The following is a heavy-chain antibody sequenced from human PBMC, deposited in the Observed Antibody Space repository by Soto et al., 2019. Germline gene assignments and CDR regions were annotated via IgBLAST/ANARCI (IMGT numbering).Heavy chain of an antibody. D-gene: IGHD3-22*01. CDR3: ARDRTDYYDSSGYSWDYFDY. V-gene: IGHV1-69*13. CDR2: IIPIFGTA. CDR1: GGTFSSYA. Sequence: GASVKVSCKASGGTFSSYAISWVRQAPGQGLEWMGGIIPIFGTANYAQKFQGRVTITADESTSTAYMELSSLRSEDTAVYYCARDRTDYYDSSGYSWDYFDYWG. J-gene: IGHJ4*01.